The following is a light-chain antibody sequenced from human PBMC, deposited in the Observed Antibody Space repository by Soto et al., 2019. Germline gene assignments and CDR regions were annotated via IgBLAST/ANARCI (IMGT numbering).Light chain of an antibody. CDR3: QQTFNSPPWT. J-gene: IGKJ1*01. CDR1: QNIDIY. V-gene: IGKV1-39*01. CDR2: GAS. Sequence: DIQMTQSPSSLSASVGYTVTITWRVSQNIDIYLNWYQQKPGTAPKVLISGASNLQRGVPSRFSGSGSGTDFTLTINNLQPEDFASYFCQQTFNSPPWTFGQGTKVDIK.